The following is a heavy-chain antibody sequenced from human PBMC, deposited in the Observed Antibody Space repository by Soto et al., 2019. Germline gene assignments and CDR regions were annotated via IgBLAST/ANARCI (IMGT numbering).Heavy chain of an antibody. CDR3: ARSNYFAIDY. Sequence: GGSLRLSCAASGFTFGDYGFNWVRQAPGKGLEWVSSISGSSSYRYYADSMKGRFTISRDSAKNSLFLEMNSLGAEDTAVYYCARSNYFAIDYWGQGVLVTVSS. CDR1: GFTFGDYG. J-gene: IGHJ4*02. V-gene: IGHV3-21*01. CDR2: ISGSSSYR. D-gene: IGHD4-4*01.